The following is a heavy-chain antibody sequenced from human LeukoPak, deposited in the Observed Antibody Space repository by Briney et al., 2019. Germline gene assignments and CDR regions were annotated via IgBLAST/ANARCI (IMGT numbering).Heavy chain of an antibody. Sequence: SETLSLTCAVYGGSFSGYYWSWTRQPPGKGLEWIGEINHSGSTNYNPSLKSRVTISVDTSKNQFSLKLSSVTAADTAVYYCARGGHRIDPWGQGTLVTVSS. CDR2: INHSGST. CDR1: GGSFSGYY. CDR3: ARGGHRIDP. V-gene: IGHV4-34*01. J-gene: IGHJ5*02.